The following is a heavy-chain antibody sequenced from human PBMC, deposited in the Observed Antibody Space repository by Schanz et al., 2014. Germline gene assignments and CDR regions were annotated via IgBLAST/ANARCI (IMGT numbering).Heavy chain of an antibody. Sequence: EKVSCKASGYTFTSYGISWVRQAPGQGLEWMGWISPYNGNKNYAQKLQNRVTMTADTSMCTADIDLSSLLSYDTPRYYCALGMYSTSWSDRDIADFVYAGPGTIXNFSS. J-gene: IGHJ4*02. CDR3: ALGMYSTSWSDRDIADFVY. D-gene: IGHD6-13*01. CDR1: GYTFTSYG. CDR2: ISPYNGNK. V-gene: IGHV1-18*01.